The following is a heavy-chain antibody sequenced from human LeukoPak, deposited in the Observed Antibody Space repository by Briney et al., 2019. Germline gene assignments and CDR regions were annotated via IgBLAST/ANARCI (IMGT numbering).Heavy chain of an antibody. CDR2: INSDGSST. J-gene: IGHJ6*02. CDR3: ARDITGTTKYYYYYGMDV. V-gene: IGHV3-74*01. Sequence: GESLKISCAASGFTFSSYWMHWVRQAPGKGLVWVSRINSDGSSTSYADSVKGRFTISRDNAKNTLYLQMNSLRAEDTAVYYCARDITGTTKYYYYYGMDVWGQGTTVTVSS. CDR1: GFTFSSYW. D-gene: IGHD1-20*01.